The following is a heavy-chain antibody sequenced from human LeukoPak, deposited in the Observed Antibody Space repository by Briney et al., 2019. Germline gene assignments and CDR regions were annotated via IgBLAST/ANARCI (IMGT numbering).Heavy chain of an antibody. J-gene: IGHJ4*02. CDR2: ISNSGGNT. CDR1: GFTFNNYA. Sequence: GGSLRLSCAASGFTFNNYAMTWVRQAPGKGLEWVSAISNSGGNTYYADSLKGRFTISRDNSNNTLYLQMYGLRAEDTAVYYCARGTGIARPDYWGQGTLVTVSS. D-gene: IGHD6-6*01. V-gene: IGHV3-23*01. CDR3: ARGTGIARPDY.